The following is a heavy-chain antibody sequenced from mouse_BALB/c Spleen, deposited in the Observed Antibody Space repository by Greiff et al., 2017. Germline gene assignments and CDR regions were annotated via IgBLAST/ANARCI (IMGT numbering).Heavy chain of an antibody. Sequence: QVQLQESGPELVKPGASVRISCKASGYTFTSYYIHWVKQRPGQGLEWIGWIYPGNVNTKYNEKFKGKATLTADKSSSTAYMQLSSLTSEDSAVFFWAREEGVAHFGGWGQGTTLTVSS. CDR3: AREEGVAHFGG. CDR2: IYPGNVNT. D-gene: IGHD1-1*01. CDR1: GYTFTSYY. J-gene: IGHJ2*01. V-gene: IGHV1S56*01.